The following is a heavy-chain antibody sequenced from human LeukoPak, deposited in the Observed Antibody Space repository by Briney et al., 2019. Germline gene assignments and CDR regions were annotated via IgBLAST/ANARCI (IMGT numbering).Heavy chain of an antibody. CDR2: ISGSGGST. D-gene: IGHD4-17*01. CDR1: GFTFSSYA. J-gene: IGHJ4*02. V-gene: IGHV3-23*01. CDR3: AKDRWDYGDYGPYSFDY. Sequence: GGSLRLSCAASGFTFSSYAVSWVRQAPGKGLEWVSAISGSGGSTYYPDSVKGRFTISRDNSKNTLSLQMNSLRAEDTAVYYCAKDRWDYGDYGPYSFDYWGQGTLVTVSS.